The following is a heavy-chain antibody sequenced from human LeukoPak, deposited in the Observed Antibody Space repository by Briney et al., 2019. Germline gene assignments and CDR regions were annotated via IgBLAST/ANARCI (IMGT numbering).Heavy chain of an antibody. CDR1: GFTFSTYN. J-gene: IGHJ4*02. CDR2: ISSSSSTI. Sequence: GGSLRLSCAASGFTFSTYNMNWVRQAPGKGLEWVSYISSSSSTIYYADSVKGRFTISRDNAKNSLYLQMNSLRAEDTAVYYCARDLGYCSSTSCYGEDYWGQGTLVTVSS. CDR3: ARDLGYCSSTSCYGEDY. D-gene: IGHD2-2*01. V-gene: IGHV3-48*04.